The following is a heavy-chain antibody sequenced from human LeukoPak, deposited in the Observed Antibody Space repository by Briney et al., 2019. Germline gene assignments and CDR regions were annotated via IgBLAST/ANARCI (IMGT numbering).Heavy chain of an antibody. J-gene: IGHJ6*02. CDR2: ISSSGTTT. D-gene: IGHD2-21*01. CDR3: SSGLEHNGMEV. V-gene: IGHV3-48*03. Sequence: GGSLRLSCAGSGFIFSHYEMSWVSHAPGKGLEWVSYISSSGTTTYYADSVKGRFAISRDNAKKFLYLQMNSLRVEDTAVYYCSSGLEHNGMEVWGQGTTATVSS. CDR1: GFIFSHYE.